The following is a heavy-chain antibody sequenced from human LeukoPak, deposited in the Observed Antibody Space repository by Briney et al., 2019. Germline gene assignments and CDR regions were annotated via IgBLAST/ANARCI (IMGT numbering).Heavy chain of an antibody. Sequence: SETLSLTCTVSGGSISSYYWSWIRQPPGKGLEWIGYIYYSGSTNYNPSLKSRVTISVDTSKNQFSLKLSSVTAADTAVYYCARGLPAASFAPWGQETLVTVS. CDR3: ARGLPAASFAP. V-gene: IGHV4-59*01. CDR2: IYYSGST. D-gene: IGHD2-2*01. J-gene: IGHJ5*02. CDR1: GGSISSYY.